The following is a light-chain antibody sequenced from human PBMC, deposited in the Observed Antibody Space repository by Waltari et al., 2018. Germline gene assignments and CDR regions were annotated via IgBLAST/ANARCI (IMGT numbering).Light chain of an antibody. J-gene: IGKJ2*01. CDR3: QQYSSFST. V-gene: IGKV1-5*03. CDR1: HNVGTW. Sequence: DIQMTQSPSTLSASVGDRVTISCRASHNVGTWLAWYQQKPGKAPKLLIYMASSLESGVPSRFSGSGSGTEFTLTISSLQPDDFATYSCQQYSSFSTFGQGTKV. CDR2: MAS.